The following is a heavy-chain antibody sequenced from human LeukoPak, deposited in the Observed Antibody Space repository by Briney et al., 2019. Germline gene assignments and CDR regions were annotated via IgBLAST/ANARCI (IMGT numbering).Heavy chain of an antibody. CDR2: ISSSSTI. V-gene: IGHV3-48*01. Sequence: GGPLRLSCAASGFTFSSYSMNWVRQAPGKGLEWVSYISSSSTIYYADSVKGRFTISRDNAKNSLYLQMNSLRAEDTAVYYCARVKTVRGVIMVRSKYYFDYWGQGTLVTVSS. CDR3: ARVKTVRGVIMVRSKYYFDY. D-gene: IGHD3-10*01. CDR1: GFTFSSYS. J-gene: IGHJ4*02.